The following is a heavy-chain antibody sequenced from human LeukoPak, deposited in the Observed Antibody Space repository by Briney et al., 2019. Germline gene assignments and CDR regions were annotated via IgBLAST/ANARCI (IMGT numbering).Heavy chain of an antibody. V-gene: IGHV1-18*01. Sequence: GASVKVSCKASGYTFTSYGISWVRQAPGQGLEWMGWISAYNGNTNYAQKLQGRVTMTTDTSTCTAYMELRSLRSDDTAVYYCASSYCSGGSCSRPYYYGMDVWGQGTTVTVSS. CDR2: ISAYNGNT. J-gene: IGHJ6*02. CDR1: GYTFTSYG. D-gene: IGHD2-15*01. CDR3: ASSYCSGGSCSRPYYYGMDV.